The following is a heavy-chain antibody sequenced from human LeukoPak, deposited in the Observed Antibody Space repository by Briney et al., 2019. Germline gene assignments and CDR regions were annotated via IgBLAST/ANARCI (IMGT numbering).Heavy chain of an antibody. CDR2: ISYSGGST. CDR3: ARDAASGNNWFDH. J-gene: IGHJ5*02. V-gene: IGHV3-23*01. Sequence: GGSLRLSCAASGFTFSSYGMSWVRQAPGKGLEWVSSISYSGGSTDYADSVKGGFTISRDNARNSLYLQMNSLSTEDTALYYCARDAASGNNWFDHWGQGTLVTVSS. CDR1: GFTFSSYG. D-gene: IGHD3-3*01.